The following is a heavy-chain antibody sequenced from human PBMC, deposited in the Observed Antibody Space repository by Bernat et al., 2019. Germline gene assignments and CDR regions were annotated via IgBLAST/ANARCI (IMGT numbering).Heavy chain of an antibody. D-gene: IGHD1-7*01. V-gene: IGHV3-49*04. CDR1: GFTFGDYA. Sequence: EVQLVESGEGLVQPGQSLRLSCIASGFTFGDYALSWVRQAPGKGLDWVGFIRSKTYGGTTEYAASVRGRFIISRDDSKSIAYLQMNFLKTEDTAVYFCTRVAGTSPHYYYYYAMDVWGQGTTVTVSS. CDR2: IRSKTYGGTT. CDR3: TRVAGTSPHYYYYYAMDV. J-gene: IGHJ6*02.